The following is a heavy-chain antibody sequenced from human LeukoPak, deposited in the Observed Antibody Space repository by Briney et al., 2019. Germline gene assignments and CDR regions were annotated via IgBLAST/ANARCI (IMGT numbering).Heavy chain of an antibody. Sequence: PGGSLRLSCAASGFTFSSYSMNWVRQAPGKGLEWVSIMFAAGNTYYADSVEGRFTISRDTSKNMLYLQMNSLTAEDTAIYYCTRNGPGGYYFDSWGQGTLVTVSS. CDR1: GFTFSSYS. CDR3: TRNGPGGYYFDS. V-gene: IGHV3-53*01. CDR2: MFAAGNT. D-gene: IGHD3-16*01. J-gene: IGHJ4*02.